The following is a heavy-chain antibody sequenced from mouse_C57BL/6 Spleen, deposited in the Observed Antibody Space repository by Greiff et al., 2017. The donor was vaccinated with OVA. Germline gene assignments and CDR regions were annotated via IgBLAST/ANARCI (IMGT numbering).Heavy chain of an antibody. CDR3: AKLNYAMDY. Sequence: EVQRVESGEGLVKPGGSLKLSCAASGFTFSSYAMSWVRQTPEKRLEWVAYISSGGDYIYYADTVKGRFTISRDNAKNTLFLQMTSLRSEDTAMYYCAKLNYAMDYWGQGTSVTVSS. CDR1: GFTFSSYA. CDR2: ISSGGDYI. J-gene: IGHJ4*01. V-gene: IGHV5S21*01.